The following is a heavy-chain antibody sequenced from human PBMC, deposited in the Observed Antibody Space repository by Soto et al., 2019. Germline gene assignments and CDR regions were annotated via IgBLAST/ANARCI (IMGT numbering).Heavy chain of an antibody. J-gene: IGHJ4*02. CDR2: INHSGST. D-gene: IGHD6-19*01. CDR1: GGSLSGYY. Sequence: SETLSLTCAVYGGSLSGYYWSWIRQPPGKGLEWIGEINHSGSTNYNPSLKSRVTISVDTSKNQFSLKLSSVTAADTAVYYCARDRSVAVAGSLYYFDYWGQGTLVTVSS. CDR3: ARDRSVAVAGSLYYFDY. V-gene: IGHV4-34*01.